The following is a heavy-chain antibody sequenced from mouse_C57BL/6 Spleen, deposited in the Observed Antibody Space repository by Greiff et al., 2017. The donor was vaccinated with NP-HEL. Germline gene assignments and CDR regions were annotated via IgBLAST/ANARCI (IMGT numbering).Heavy chain of an antibody. CDR2: IDPSDSYT. V-gene: IGHV1-59*01. CDR1: GYTFTSYW. J-gene: IGHJ3*01. CDR3: AIFENYYGTPFAY. D-gene: IGHD1-1*01. Sequence: VQLQQPGAELVRPGTSVKLSCKASGYTFTSYWMHWVKQRPGQGLEWIGVIDPSDSYTNYNQKFKGKATLTVDKASSTAYMQHSSLTSEDSAVYYCAIFENYYGTPFAYWGQGTLVTVSA.